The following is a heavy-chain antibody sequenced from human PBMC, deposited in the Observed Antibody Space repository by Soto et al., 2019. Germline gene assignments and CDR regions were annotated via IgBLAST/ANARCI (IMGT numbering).Heavy chain of an antibody. Sequence: GGSLRLSCAASGFTFSNSWMHWVRQAPGKGLMWVSRINPDGSATTYVGSVKGRFTISRDNAKNTLFLQINSLTAEDTAVYYCVKEEMTGNSFDRWGQGALVTVSS. D-gene: IGHD3-10*01. CDR2: INPDGSAT. J-gene: IGHJ5*02. CDR1: GFTFSNSW. CDR3: VKEEMTGNSFDR. V-gene: IGHV3-74*03.